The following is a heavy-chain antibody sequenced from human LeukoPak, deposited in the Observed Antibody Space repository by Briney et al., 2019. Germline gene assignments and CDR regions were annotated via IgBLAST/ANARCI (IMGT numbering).Heavy chain of an antibody. Sequence: SETLSLTCTVSGGSISSYYWSWIRQPPGKGLEWIGYIYYSGSTDYNPSLKSRVTISVETSKNQFSLKLSSVTAADTAVYYCARVTGYDYWGQGTLVTVSS. CDR1: GGSISSYY. CDR3: ARVTGYDY. D-gene: IGHD3-10*01. CDR2: IYYSGST. V-gene: IGHV4-59*01. J-gene: IGHJ4*02.